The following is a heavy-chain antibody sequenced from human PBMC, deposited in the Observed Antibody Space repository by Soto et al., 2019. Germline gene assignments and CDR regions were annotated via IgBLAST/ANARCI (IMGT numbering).Heavy chain of an antibody. J-gene: IGHJ4*02. Sequence: EVQLVESGGGLVQPGRSLRLSCAASGFTFDDYAMHWVRQAPGKGLEWVSGISWNSGSIGYADSVKGRFTISRDNAKNSLYLQMNSLRAEDTALYYCAKDYGYSSSWYLFDYWDQGTLVTVSS. D-gene: IGHD6-13*01. V-gene: IGHV3-9*01. CDR1: GFTFDDYA. CDR3: AKDYGYSSSWYLFDY. CDR2: ISWNSGSI.